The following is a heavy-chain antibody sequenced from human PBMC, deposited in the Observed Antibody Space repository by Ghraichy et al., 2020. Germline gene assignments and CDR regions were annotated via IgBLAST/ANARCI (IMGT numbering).Heavy chain of an antibody. D-gene: IGHD4-23*01. V-gene: IGHV4-4*02. CDR3: ARDEEYGGNSRFDY. CDR2: IYHSGGT. CDR1: GGSISSSNW. J-gene: IGHJ4*02. Sequence: SETLSLTCAVSGGSISSSNWWSWVRQSPGKGLEWIGEIYHSGGTNYNPSLKSRVTISVDKSKNQFSLRLNTVTAADTAVYYCARDEEYGGNSRFDYWGQGTVVAVSS.